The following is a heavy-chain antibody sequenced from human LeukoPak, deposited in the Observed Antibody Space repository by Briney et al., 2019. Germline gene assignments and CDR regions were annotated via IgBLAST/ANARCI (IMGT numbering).Heavy chain of an antibody. Sequence: SETLSLTCTVSGGSISSSSYYWGWICQPPGKGLEWIGSIYYSGSTYYNPSLKSRVTISVDTSKNQFSLKLSSVTAADTAVYYCASPTMYDSSGPLDAFDIWGQGTMVTVSS. CDR1: GGSISSSSYY. CDR2: IYYSGST. D-gene: IGHD3-22*01. CDR3: ASPTMYDSSGPLDAFDI. J-gene: IGHJ3*02. V-gene: IGHV4-39*07.